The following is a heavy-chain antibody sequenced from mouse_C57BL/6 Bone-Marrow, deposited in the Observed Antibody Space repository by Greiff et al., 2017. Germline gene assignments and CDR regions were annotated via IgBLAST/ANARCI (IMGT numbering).Heavy chain of an antibody. CDR1: GFTFSSDG. Sequence: EVQGVESGGDLVKPGGSLKLSCAASGFTFSSDGMSWVRQTPDKRLEWVATISSGGSYTYYPDSVKGRFTISRDNAKNTLYLQMSSLKSEDTAMYYCARDPLYGNYDYWGQGTTLTVSS. V-gene: IGHV5-6*01. CDR2: ISSGGSYT. D-gene: IGHD2-1*01. CDR3: ARDPLYGNYDY. J-gene: IGHJ2*01.